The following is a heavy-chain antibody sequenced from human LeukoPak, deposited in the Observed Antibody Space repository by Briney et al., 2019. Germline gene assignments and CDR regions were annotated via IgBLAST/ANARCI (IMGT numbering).Heavy chain of an antibody. CDR1: GYSLTSYW. V-gene: IGHV5-51*01. CDR3: ARLRTKKTAVLFDY. J-gene: IGHJ4*02. Sequence: GESLKVSCKGSGYSLTSYWIGWVRQMPGKGLEWMGIIYPGDSDTRYSPSFQGQVTISADKSISTAYLQWSSLKASDTAMYYCARLRTKKTAVLFDYWGQGTLVTVSS. D-gene: IGHD2-21*02. CDR2: IYPGDSDT.